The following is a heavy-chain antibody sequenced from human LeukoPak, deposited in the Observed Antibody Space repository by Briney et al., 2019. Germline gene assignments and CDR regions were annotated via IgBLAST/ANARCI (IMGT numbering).Heavy chain of an antibody. V-gene: IGHV1-24*01. CDR2: FDPKDGET. CDR3: ATGVYCATTTRRGYGNYYYFMDV. D-gene: IGHD1-1*01. CDR1: VFTLSELS. J-gene: IGHJ6*03. Sequence: ASVKVSCQVSVFTLSELSLHRVRPAPGKGLEWVGGFDPKDGETVYAERFRDRVILTDDRSANTAHMDLRSLGADDTAVYYCATGVYCATTTRRGYGNYYYFMDVWGEGTTVTV.